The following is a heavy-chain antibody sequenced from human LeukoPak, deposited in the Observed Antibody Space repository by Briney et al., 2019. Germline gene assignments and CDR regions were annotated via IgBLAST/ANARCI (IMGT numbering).Heavy chain of an antibody. CDR1: GGSISSGSYY. J-gene: IGHJ5*02. D-gene: IGHD2-2*02. CDR3: ARDIVVVPAALHWFDP. CDR2: IYTSGST. V-gene: IGHV4-61*02. Sequence: RTSQTLSLTCTVSGGSISSGSYYWSWIRQPAGKGLEWIGRIYTSGSTNYNPSLKSRVTISVDTSKNQFSLKLSSVTAADTAVYYCARDIVVVPAALHWFDPWGQGTLVTVSS.